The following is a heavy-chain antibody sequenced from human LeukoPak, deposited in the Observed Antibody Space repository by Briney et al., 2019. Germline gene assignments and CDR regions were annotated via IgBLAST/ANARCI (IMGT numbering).Heavy chain of an antibody. Sequence: SENLSLTCTASGGSISGYYWSWIRQPAGEGLEWIGHIHTSGKTNYNLSLKSRVSMSVDTSKNQFSLKLTSVTAADTAVYSCVRGGSAAAAVFDYWGQETLFTVSS. V-gene: IGHV4-4*07. J-gene: IGHJ4*02. CDR3: VRGGSAAAAVFDY. CDR1: GGSISGYY. CDR2: IHTSGKT. D-gene: IGHD6-25*01.